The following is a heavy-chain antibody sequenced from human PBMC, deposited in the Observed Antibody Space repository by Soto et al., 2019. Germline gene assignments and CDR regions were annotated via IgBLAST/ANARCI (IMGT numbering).Heavy chain of an antibody. CDR2: IIHIFGTA. Sequence: QVQLVQSGAEVKKPGSSVKVSCKASGGTFSSYAISWVRQAPGQGLEWMGGIIHIFGTANYAQKFQGRVTITADQATSTAYMELSRLRSEDTAVYYCGSGCVSRYGLFPGKQYYYHDGMDVWGQGTTVTVSS. V-gene: IGHV1-69*01. CDR3: GSGCVSRYGLFPGKQYYYHDGMDV. CDR1: GGTFSSYA. J-gene: IGHJ6*02. D-gene: IGHD3-10*01.